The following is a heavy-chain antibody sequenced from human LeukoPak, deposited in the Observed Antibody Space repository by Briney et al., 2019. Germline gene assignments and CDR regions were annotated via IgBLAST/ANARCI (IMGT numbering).Heavy chain of an antibody. CDR2: IYYSGST. CDR3: ARDWDPHGSGWTNWFDP. J-gene: IGHJ5*02. Sequence: ASETLSLTCTVSGGSISSSSYYWGWIRQPPGKGLEWIGSIYYSGSTYYNPSLKGRVTISVDTSKNQFSLKLSSVTAADTAVYYCARDWDPHGSGWTNWFDPWGQGTLVTVSS. V-gene: IGHV4-39*07. CDR1: GGSISSSSYY. D-gene: IGHD6-19*01.